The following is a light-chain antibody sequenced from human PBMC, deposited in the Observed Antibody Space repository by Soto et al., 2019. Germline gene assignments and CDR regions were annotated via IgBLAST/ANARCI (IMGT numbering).Light chain of an antibody. CDR2: GAS. J-gene: IGKJ3*01. Sequence: EIVLTHSPGTLSLSPGETVTLYCRASQRVGSNYLAWYQQKPGQAPRVLIYGASSRATGIPDRFSGSGSGADFTLTVNRLEPEDFAVYYCQQYTTSPFTFGPGTKVDI. CDR1: QRVGSNY. V-gene: IGKV3-20*01. CDR3: QQYTTSPFT.